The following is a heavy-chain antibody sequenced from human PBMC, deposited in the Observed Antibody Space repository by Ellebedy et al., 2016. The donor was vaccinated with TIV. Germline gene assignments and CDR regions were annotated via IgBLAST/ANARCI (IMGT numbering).Heavy chain of an antibody. CDR2: IRSKAYGGTT. CDR1: GFTFGDYA. CDR3: TRDLTTLAAAGTGIYYYTMDV. Sequence: GGSLRLXCTASGFTFGDYAMSWVRQAPGKGLEWVSFIRSKAYGGTTEYAASVKGRFTISRDDSKSIAYLQMNSLKAEDTAVYYCTRDLTTLAAAGTGIYYYTMDVWGQGTPVTVSS. D-gene: IGHD6-13*01. J-gene: IGHJ6*02. V-gene: IGHV3-49*04.